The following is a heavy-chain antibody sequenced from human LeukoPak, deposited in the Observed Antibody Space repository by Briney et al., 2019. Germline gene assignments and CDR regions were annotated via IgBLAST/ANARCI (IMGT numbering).Heavy chain of an antibody. J-gene: IGHJ4*02. CDR3: ARGGGYNYGTFDY. CDR2: IYPGESDT. D-gene: IGHD5-18*01. CDR1: GSRFTNYW. Sequence: GASLKISCKGSGSRFTNYWIGWGRQLPGKGLEWMGIIYPGESDTRYSPSFQGQVTISADKSISTAYLQWSSLKASDTAMYYGARGGGYNYGTFDYWGQGTLVTVSS. V-gene: IGHV5-51*01.